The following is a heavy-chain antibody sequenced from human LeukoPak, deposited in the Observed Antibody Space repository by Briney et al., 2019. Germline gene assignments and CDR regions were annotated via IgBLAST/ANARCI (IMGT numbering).Heavy chain of an antibody. Sequence: GGSLRLSCAASGFIVSSKYMSWVRQGPGKGLEWVSIICSGDSTYYADSVKGRFTISRDNSKNTVYLQMNSLRAEDTAVYYCARDMAGHGMDVWGQGTTVTVSS. D-gene: IGHD3-10*01. J-gene: IGHJ6*02. V-gene: IGHV3-66*01. CDR1: GFIVSSKY. CDR2: ICSGDST. CDR3: ARDMAGHGMDV.